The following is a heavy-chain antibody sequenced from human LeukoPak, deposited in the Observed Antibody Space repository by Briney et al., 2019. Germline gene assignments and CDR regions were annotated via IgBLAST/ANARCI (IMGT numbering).Heavy chain of an antibody. V-gene: IGHV3-53*01. CDR3: VRGHSNGWPNWLDP. D-gene: IGHD6-19*01. CDR1: GFTVSTNC. J-gene: IGHJ5*02. Sequence: GGSLRLSCAASGFTVSTNCMSWVRQAPGKGLEWGSIIYSGGTTYYADSVKGRFTISRDNSKNTVYLQINSLRAEDTAVYYCVRGHSNGWPNWLDPWGQGTLVTVSS. CDR2: IYSGGTT.